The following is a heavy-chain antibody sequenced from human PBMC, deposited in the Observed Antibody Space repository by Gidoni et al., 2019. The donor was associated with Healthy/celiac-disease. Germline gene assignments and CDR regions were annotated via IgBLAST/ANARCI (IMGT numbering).Heavy chain of an antibody. Sequence: QVQLQESGPGLLKPSQTLSLTCTVSGGSIISGDYYWSWIRQPPGKGLEWIGYIYYSGSTYYNPSLKSRVTISVDTSKNQFSLKLSSVTAADTAVYYCARVNGVAAGYFDYWGQGTLVTVSS. CDR2: IYYSGST. J-gene: IGHJ4*02. CDR3: ARVNGVAAGYFDY. CDR1: GGSIISGDYY. V-gene: IGHV4-30-4*01. D-gene: IGHD6-13*01.